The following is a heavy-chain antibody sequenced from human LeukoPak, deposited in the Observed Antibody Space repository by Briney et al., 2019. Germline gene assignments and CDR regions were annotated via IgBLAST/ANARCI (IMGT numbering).Heavy chain of an antibody. CDR1: GFIFPNYV. D-gene: IGHD2-21*01. Sequence: PGGSLRLSCAASGFIFPNYVMSWVRQAPGKGLEWVSAISGSGGSTYYADSVKGRFTISRDNSKNTLYLQMNSLRAEDTAVYYCAKITPIYPYYFDYWGQGTLVTVSS. V-gene: IGHV3-23*01. CDR2: ISGSGGST. CDR3: AKITPIYPYYFDY. J-gene: IGHJ4*02.